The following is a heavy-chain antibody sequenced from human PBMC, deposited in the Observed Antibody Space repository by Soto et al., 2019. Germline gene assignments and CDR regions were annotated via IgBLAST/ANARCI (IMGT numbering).Heavy chain of an antibody. J-gene: IGHJ3*01. D-gene: IGHD1-26*01. CDR3: TRGDRGAFDL. CDR1: GFTFSYYW. V-gene: IGHV3-74*01. Sequence: EVQLVESGGGLVRPGGSLRLSCAASGFTFSYYWMHWVRQAPGKGLVWVSRIHSDGSITTYADFVKGRFISSRDIARNTVDLQMKSVRVEETAVYYCTRGDRGAFDLWGPGTVVTVSS. CDR2: IHSDGSIT.